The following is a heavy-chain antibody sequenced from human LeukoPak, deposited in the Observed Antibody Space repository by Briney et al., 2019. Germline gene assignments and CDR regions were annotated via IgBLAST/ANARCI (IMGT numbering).Heavy chain of an antibody. CDR1: GFTFSSYA. V-gene: IGHV3-23*01. D-gene: IGHD7-27*01. CDR3: AKVKLGIDAFDI. CDR2: ISGSGGST. J-gene: IGHJ3*02. Sequence: GGSLRLSCAASGFTFSSYAMSWVRQAPGKGLEWVSSISGSGGSTYYADSVKGRFTISRDNSKNTLYLQMNSLRAEDTAVYYCAKVKLGIDAFDIWGQGTMVTVSS.